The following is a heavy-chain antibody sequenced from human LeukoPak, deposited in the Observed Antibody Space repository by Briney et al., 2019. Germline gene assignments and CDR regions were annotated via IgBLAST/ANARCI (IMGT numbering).Heavy chain of an antibody. J-gene: IGHJ3*02. CDR2: INPNSGGT. V-gene: IGHV1-2*02. Sequence: ASVKVSCKASGYTFTGYYMHWVRQAPGQGLEWMGWINPNSGGTNYAQKFQGRVTMTRDTSISTAYMELSRLRSDDTAVYYCARVVYYYDSSGYRDAFDIWGQGTMVTVSS. CDR1: GYTFTGYY. CDR3: ARVVYYYDSSGYRDAFDI. D-gene: IGHD3-22*01.